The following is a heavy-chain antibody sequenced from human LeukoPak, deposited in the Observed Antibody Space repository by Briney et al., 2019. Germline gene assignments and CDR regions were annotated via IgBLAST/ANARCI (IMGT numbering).Heavy chain of an antibody. D-gene: IGHD1-26*01. CDR2: ISSSSYI. CDR1: GFTFSSYS. J-gene: IGHJ4*02. Sequence: PGGSLRLSCAASGFTFSSYSMNWVRQAPGKGLEWVSSISSSSYIYYADSVKGRFTISRDNAKNSLYLQMNSLRAEDTAVYYCARDPIVGATYLDYWGRGPLVTVSP. V-gene: IGHV3-21*01. CDR3: ARDPIVGATYLDY.